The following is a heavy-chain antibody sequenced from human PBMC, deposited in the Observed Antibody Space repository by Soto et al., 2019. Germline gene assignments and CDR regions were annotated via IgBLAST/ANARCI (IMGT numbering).Heavy chain of an antibody. J-gene: IGHJ6*02. CDR1: GCSFTSYW. Sequence: PGESLKISCKGSGCSFTSYWIGWVRQMPGKGLEWMWIIYPGDSDTRYSPPFQGQVTFSADKSISTAYLQWSSLKASDTAMYYGARPRNWNNANYGMDVRGQGRTVTVSS. CDR2: IYPGDSDT. V-gene: IGHV5-51*01. CDR3: ARPRNWNNANYGMDV. D-gene: IGHD1-1*01.